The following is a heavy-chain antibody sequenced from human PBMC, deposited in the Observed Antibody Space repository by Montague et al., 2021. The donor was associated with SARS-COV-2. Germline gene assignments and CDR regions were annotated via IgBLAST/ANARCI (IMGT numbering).Heavy chain of an antibody. CDR1: GGSICSGTYY. CDR3: ARDSSGYFKYDY. V-gene: IGHV4-30-4*01. Sequence: TLSLTCTVSGGSICSGTYYWSWIRQPPGKGLEWIGYIYYNGHTYYNPSLQSRVTMLLDMSKNQFSLQLSSVTAADTAVYFCARDSSGYFKYDYWGQGTLVTVSS. CDR2: IYYNGHT. D-gene: IGHD3-9*01. J-gene: IGHJ4*02.